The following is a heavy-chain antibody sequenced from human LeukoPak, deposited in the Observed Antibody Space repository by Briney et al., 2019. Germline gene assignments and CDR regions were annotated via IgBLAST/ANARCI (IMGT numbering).Heavy chain of an antibody. CDR1: GFTFSSYG. D-gene: IGHD2-2*02. J-gene: IGHJ6*02. V-gene: IGHV3-30*19. CDR3: ARDPFGYCSSTSCYKVGADTAMAYYYGMDV. Sequence: GGSLRLSCAASGFTFSSYGMHWVRQAPGKGLEWVAVISYDGSNKYYADSVKGRFTISRDNSKNTLYLQMNSLRAEDTAVYYCARDPFGYCSSTSCYKVGADTAMAYYYGMDVWGQGTTVTVSS. CDR2: ISYDGSNK.